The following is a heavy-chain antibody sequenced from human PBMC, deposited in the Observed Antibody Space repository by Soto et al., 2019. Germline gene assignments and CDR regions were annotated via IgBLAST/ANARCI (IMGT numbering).Heavy chain of an antibody. V-gene: IGHV1-69*13. CDR1: GGTFSSYA. D-gene: IGHD3-3*01. CDR3: GRALRFSEWLSTYSSYGMDV. Sequence: ASVKVSCKASGGTFSSYAISWVRQAPGQGLEWMGGIIPIFGTANYAQKFQGRVTITADESTSTAYMELSSLRSEDTAVYYCGRALRFSEWLSTYSSYGMDVWGNGTTVTVSS. CDR2: IIPIFGTA. J-gene: IGHJ6*04.